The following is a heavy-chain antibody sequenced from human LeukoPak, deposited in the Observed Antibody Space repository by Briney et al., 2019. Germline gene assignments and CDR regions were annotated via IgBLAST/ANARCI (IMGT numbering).Heavy chain of an antibody. CDR2: IYSSGSI. D-gene: IGHD1-14*01. CDR3: AREPHVGPDFHGMDV. V-gene: IGHV3-66*01. Sequence: PGGSLTLSWAVSGFTFSSYAVSWARHARGGGLGWVSVIYSSGSIYYADSVKGRFIISRDNSKNTLDLQLNSLRAEDTAVYYCAREPHVGPDFHGMDVWGQGTTVTVSS. CDR1: GFTFSSYA. J-gene: IGHJ6*02.